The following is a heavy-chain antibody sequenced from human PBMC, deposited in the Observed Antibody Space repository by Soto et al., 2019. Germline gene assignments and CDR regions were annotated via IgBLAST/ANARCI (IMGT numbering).Heavy chain of an antibody. CDR2: ISGSGGGT. J-gene: IGHJ6*03. CDR3: AKDRAPRDLCAYYYFMDV. D-gene: IGHD3-10*02. Sequence: EVQLLESGGGLVQPGESLRLSCVASGFTFNNYAMTWVRQAPGKGLELVSGISGSGGGTYYADSLRGRFTISRDNSNNMLYMQMNSRRDEDTAVYYCAKDRAPRDLCAYYYFMDVWGKGTTVTVS. V-gene: IGHV3-23*01. CDR1: GFTFNNYA.